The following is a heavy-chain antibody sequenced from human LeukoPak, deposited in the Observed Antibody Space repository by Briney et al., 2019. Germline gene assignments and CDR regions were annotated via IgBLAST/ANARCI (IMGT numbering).Heavy chain of an antibody. V-gene: IGHV3-74*01. J-gene: IGHJ4*02. D-gene: IGHD3/OR15-3a*01. Sequence: GGSLRLSCAASGFTFSSYWMHWVRQAPGKWRVWVSRISSDGSSTRYADSVKGRFTISRDNAKNRLYLQMNSLRAEDTAVYYCVRAGLGFDYWGQGTLVTVSS. CDR1: GFTFSSYW. CDR2: ISSDGSST. CDR3: VRAGLGFDY.